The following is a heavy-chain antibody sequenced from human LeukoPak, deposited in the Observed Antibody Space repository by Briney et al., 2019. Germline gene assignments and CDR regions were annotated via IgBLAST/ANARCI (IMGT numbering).Heavy chain of an antibody. V-gene: IGHV3-53*01. J-gene: IGHJ3*02. CDR3: ARGGSYLSAFDI. CDR1: GFTVSSNY. Sequence: GGSLRLSCAASGFTVSSNYMSWVRQAPGKGLERVSIIYSGGSTFYADSVKGRFTISRDNSKNTLYLQMNSLRAEDTAVYYCARGGSYLSAFDIWGQGTMVTVSS. D-gene: IGHD1-26*01. CDR2: IYSGGST.